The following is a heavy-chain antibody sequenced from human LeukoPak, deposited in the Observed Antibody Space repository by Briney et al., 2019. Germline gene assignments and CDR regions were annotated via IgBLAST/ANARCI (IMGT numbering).Heavy chain of an antibody. CDR3: ARGRLGGSGSYYNVLDY. V-gene: IGHV4-59*01. D-gene: IGHD3-10*01. CDR1: GGSISSYY. CDR2: ISYSGST. J-gene: IGHJ4*02. Sequence: SETLSLTCTVSGGSISSYYWSWIRQPPGKGLEWIGYISYSGSTNYNPSLKSRVTISVDTSRDQFSLKLSSVTAADTAVYYCARGRLGGSGSYYNVLDYWGQGTLVTVSS.